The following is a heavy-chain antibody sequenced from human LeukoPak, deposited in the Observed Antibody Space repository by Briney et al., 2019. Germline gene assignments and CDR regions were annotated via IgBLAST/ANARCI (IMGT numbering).Heavy chain of an antibody. CDR2: IDSSSGTI. CDR1: GFTFSNAW. Sequence: PGGSLRLSCAASGFTFSNAWMSWLRQASGKGLEWVAYIDSSSGTIYYADSVTGRFTISGDKAKTSLYLHINSLSAEDTALYSCATVRSSYYYESSGHYYYHGFDIWGQGPMVTVSS. J-gene: IGHJ3*02. CDR3: ATVRSSYYYESSGHYYYHGFDI. V-gene: IGHV3-48*01. D-gene: IGHD3-22*01.